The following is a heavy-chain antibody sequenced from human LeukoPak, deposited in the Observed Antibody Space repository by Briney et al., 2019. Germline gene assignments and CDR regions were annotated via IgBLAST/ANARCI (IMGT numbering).Heavy chain of an antibody. V-gene: IGHV4-4*07. CDR1: GGSISSYY. J-gene: IGHJ4*02. Sequence: SETLSLTCTVSGGSISSYYWSWIRQPAGKGLEWIGRIYTSGSTNYNPSLKSRVTISVDTSKNQFSLKLSSVTAADTAVYYCARDGSGSYSSVYFDYWGQGTLVTVSS. CDR2: IYTSGST. CDR3: ARDGSGSYSSVYFDY. D-gene: IGHD1-26*01.